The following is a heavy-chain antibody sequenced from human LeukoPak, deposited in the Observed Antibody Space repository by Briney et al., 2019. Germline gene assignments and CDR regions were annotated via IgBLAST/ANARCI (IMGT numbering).Heavy chain of an antibody. CDR2: IYYSGST. V-gene: IGHV4-39*07. CDR3: ARGTISNTVSGFDP. CDR1: GGSISSSSYS. D-gene: IGHD4-17*01. Sequence: PSETLSLTCSVSGGSISSSSYSWGWIRQPPGKGLEWIGSIYYSGSTYYNPSLKSRVTISVDTSKNQFSLKLSSVTAADTAVYYCARGTISNTVSGFDPWGQGTLVTVSS. J-gene: IGHJ5*02.